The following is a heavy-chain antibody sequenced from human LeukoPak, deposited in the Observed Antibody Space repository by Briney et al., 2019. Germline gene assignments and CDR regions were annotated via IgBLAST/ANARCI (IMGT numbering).Heavy chain of an antibody. J-gene: IGHJ4*02. CDR2: IYTSGST. V-gene: IGHV4-61*02. Sequence: PSETLSLTCTVSGGSISSGSYYWGWLRQPAGKGLEWIGRIYTSGSTNYNPSLKSRVIISVDTSKNQFSLKLSSVTAADTAVYYCARDSRDYGDYYFDYWGQGTLVTVSS. CDR3: ARDSRDYGDYYFDY. CDR1: GGSISSGSYY. D-gene: IGHD4-17*01.